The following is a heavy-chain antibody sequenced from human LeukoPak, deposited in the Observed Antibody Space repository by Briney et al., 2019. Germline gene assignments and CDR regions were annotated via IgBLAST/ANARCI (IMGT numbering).Heavy chain of an antibody. V-gene: IGHV3-23*01. CDR2: VSGSGDST. Sequence: PGGSLRLSCAGSEFTFTTYAMSWVRQAPGKGLEWVSSVSGSGDSTYYTDSVKGRFTVSRDNSKNTLELQMNSLRAEDTAVYYCASTEGYDFWSGYLDVWGQGTTVTVSS. CDR1: EFTFTTYA. J-gene: IGHJ6*02. CDR3: ASTEGYDFWSGYLDV. D-gene: IGHD3-3*01.